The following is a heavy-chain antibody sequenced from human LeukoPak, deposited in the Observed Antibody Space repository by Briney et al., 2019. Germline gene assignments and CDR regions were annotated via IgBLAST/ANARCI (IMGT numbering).Heavy chain of an antibody. D-gene: IGHD3-3*01. CDR3: ATDRGWRTSGYYLYYFEY. Sequence: PGGSLRLSCAASGFTFDNYWLSWVRQAPGKGLEWVASIKHDGSEKYYVDSVRGRFTISRDNTMNSLYLQMSSLRAEDTAVYYCATDRGWRTSGYYLYYFEYWGQGTLVTFSS. CDR2: IKHDGSEK. CDR1: GFTFDNYW. J-gene: IGHJ4*02. V-gene: IGHV3-7*01.